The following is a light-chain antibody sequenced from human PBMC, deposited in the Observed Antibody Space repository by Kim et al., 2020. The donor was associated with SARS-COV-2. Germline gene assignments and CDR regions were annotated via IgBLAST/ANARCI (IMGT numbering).Light chain of an antibody. CDR3: VQCLALYT. J-gene: IGKJ2*01. Sequence: IVMTQTPLSLSVTLGQPASISCKSNQSLLYTDGRTYLYWYLQKAGQSPHLLISELSSRFSGAPVRFSGSGSGTDFTLKISRVEATDVGVFSCVQCLALYTFGQGPKLEI. V-gene: IGKV2-29*02. CDR1: QSLLYTDGRTY. CDR2: ELS.